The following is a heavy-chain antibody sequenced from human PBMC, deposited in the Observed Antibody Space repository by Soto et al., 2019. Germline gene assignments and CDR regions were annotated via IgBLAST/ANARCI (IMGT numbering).Heavy chain of an antibody. CDR3: AREDGSRNWHLDL. CDR2: INAGTGNT. CDR1: GYTFTGYY. Sequence: ASVKVSCKASGYTFTGYYMHWVRQAPGQGLEWMGWINAGTGNTKYSQKFQGRVTVTRDTSATTAYMELSSLRSEDTAVYYCAREDGSRNWHLDLWGRGTLVTVSS. J-gene: IGHJ2*01. V-gene: IGHV1-3*01. D-gene: IGHD5-12*01.